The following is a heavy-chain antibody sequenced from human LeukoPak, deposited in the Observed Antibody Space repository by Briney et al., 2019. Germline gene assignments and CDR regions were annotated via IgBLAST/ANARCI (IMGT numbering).Heavy chain of an antibody. Sequence: GGSLRLSCAASGFTFSSYAMHWVRQAPGKGLEWVAVISYDGSNKYYADSVKGRFTISRDNSKNTLYLQMNSLRAEDTAVYYCARDAYCSSTSCYGYNWFDPWGQGTLVTVSS. CDR1: GFTFSSYA. D-gene: IGHD2-2*01. CDR3: ARDAYCSSTSCYGYNWFDP. V-gene: IGHV3-30*04. J-gene: IGHJ5*02. CDR2: ISYDGSNK.